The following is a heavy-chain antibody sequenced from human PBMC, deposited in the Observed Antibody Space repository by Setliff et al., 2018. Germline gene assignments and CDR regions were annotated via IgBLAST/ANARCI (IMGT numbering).Heavy chain of an antibody. CDR2: IKRITDSGTT. Sequence: GGSLRLSCTASGFTFSNAWMSWVRQAPGKGLEWVGRIKRITDSGTTDHAAPVKGRFTASRDDSISTLYLQMNSLKTEDTAVYYCTTSPISSGWHSNFDYNMDVWGQGTTVTVSS. D-gene: IGHD6-19*01. J-gene: IGHJ6*02. V-gene: IGHV3-15*01. CDR3: TTSPISSGWHSNFDYNMDV. CDR1: GFTFSNAW.